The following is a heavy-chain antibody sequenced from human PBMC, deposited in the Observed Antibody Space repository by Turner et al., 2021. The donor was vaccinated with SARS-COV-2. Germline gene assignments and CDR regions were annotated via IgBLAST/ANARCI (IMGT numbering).Heavy chain of an antibody. CDR2: IYYSGST. Sequence: QLQLQESGPGLVKPSETLSLTCTVSGGSISRSTYYWGWIRQPPGKGLEWIGNIYYSGSTYYNPSLKSRVTISVDTSKNQFSLKLSSVTAADTAVYYCATETITMIVVANWYFDLWGRGTLVTVSS. J-gene: IGHJ2*01. CDR1: GGSISRSTYY. CDR3: ATETITMIVVANWYFDL. D-gene: IGHD3-22*01. V-gene: IGHV4-39*02.